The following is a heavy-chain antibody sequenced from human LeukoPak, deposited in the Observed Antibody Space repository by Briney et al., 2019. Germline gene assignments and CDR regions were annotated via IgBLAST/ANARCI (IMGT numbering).Heavy chain of an antibody. D-gene: IGHD5-18*01. CDR1: GYTFTSYD. J-gene: IGHJ3*02. CDR2: MNPNSGNT. V-gene: IGHV1-8*01. Sequence: ASVKVSCKASGYTFTSYDINWVRRATGQGLEWMGWMNPNSGNTGYAQKFQGRVTMTRNTSISTAYMELSSLRSADAAVYYCARAAGLWSIYDAFDIWGQGTMVTVSS. CDR3: ARAAGLWSIYDAFDI.